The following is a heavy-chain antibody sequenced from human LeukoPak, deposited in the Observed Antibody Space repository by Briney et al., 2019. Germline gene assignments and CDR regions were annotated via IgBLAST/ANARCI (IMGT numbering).Heavy chain of an antibody. CDR1: GGSMTTSY. CDR2: IYHSGTT. D-gene: IGHD3-22*01. Sequence: SSETLSLTCTVSGGSMTTSYWTWIRQPPGKGLEWIGYIYHSGTTNYNPSLKSRVTLSVDTSKNQFSLELTSVTAADSGVYYCARQPNMGDYFFDYWGQGTLVTVSS. CDR3: ARQPNMGDYFFDY. V-gene: IGHV4-59*08. J-gene: IGHJ4*02.